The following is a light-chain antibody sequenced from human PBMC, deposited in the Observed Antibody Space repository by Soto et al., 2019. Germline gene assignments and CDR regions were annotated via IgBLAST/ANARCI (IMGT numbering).Light chain of an antibody. Sequence: DIQMTQSPSTVSASIGDGVTITCRASQTIDTWLAWYQQKPGKAPKLLIYKASSLQTGVPSRFSGSGSGTEFPLTLSSLQPDDFATYYCQHYSIYPRTFGQGTKLEFK. J-gene: IGKJ1*01. V-gene: IGKV1-5*03. CDR2: KAS. CDR3: QHYSIYPRT. CDR1: QTIDTW.